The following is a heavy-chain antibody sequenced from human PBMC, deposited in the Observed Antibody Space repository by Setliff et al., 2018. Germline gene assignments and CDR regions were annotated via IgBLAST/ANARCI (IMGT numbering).Heavy chain of an antibody. D-gene: IGHD1-26*01. J-gene: IGHJ4*02. Sequence: SETLSLTCAVYGGSFSGYYWTWIRQPPGKGLEWIGEINHSGSSNYNPSLKSRVTISVDTYKNQFSLNLSSVTAADTAVYYCARGPRYSGSYYVNYWCQGTLVTAPQ. V-gene: IGHV4-34*01. CDR2: INHSGSS. CDR3: ARGPRYSGSYYVNY. CDR1: GGSFSGYY.